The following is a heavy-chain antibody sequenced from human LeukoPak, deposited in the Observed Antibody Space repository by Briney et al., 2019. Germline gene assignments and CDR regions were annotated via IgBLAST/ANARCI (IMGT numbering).Heavy chain of an antibody. CDR2: ISGSGGST. CDR3: AKQQLVFMYYFDY. D-gene: IGHD6-13*01. J-gene: IGHJ4*02. V-gene: IGHV3-23*01. CDR1: GFTFSSYA. Sequence: GGSLRLSCAASGFTFSSYAMSWFRQAPGKGLEWVSAISGSGGSTYYADSVKGRFTISRDNSKNTLYLQMNSLRAEDTAVYYCAKQQLVFMYYFDYWGQGTLVTVSS.